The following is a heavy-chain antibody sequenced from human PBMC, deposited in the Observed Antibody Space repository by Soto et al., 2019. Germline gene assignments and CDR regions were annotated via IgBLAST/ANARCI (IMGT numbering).Heavy chain of an antibody. CDR1: GFSLYTGGVG. CDR2: IYWDDDK. CDR3: THTDSRTSLAMDY. Sequence: QITLKESGPTLVKPTQTLTLTCTFSGFSLYTGGVGVAWIRQPPGKALEWLALIYWDDDKRYSPSLKNRLTXPXDXFKRQVVLSMTEMDPVDTATYFCTHTDSRTSLAMDYWGQGTLVTVSS. J-gene: IGHJ4*02. V-gene: IGHV2-5*02. D-gene: IGHD2-21*02.